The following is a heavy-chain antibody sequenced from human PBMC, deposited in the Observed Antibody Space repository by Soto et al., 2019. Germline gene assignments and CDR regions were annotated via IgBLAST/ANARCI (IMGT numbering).Heavy chain of an antibody. CDR1: GGTFSSYA. CDR2: IIPIFGKA. D-gene: IGHD6-6*01. V-gene: IGHV1-69*01. CDR3: AREYSSSDPRNAFDI. J-gene: IGHJ3*02. Sequence: QVQLVQSGAEVKKPGYSAKVSCKASGGTFSSYAISWVRQAPGQGLEWMGGIIPIFGKANYAQKFQGRVTITADESTSTAYMELSSLRSEDTAVYYCAREYSSSDPRNAFDIWGQGTMVTVSS.